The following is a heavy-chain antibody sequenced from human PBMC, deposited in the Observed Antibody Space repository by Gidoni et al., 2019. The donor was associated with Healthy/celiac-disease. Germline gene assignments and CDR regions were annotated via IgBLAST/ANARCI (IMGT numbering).Heavy chain of an antibody. V-gene: IGHV3-30-3*01. CDR2: ISYDGSNK. CDR3: ARVGCSGGSCRRRGRYGMDV. CDR1: GFTFSSYA. D-gene: IGHD2-15*01. Sequence: QVQLVESGGGVVQPGRSLSLSCAASGFTFSSYARQWVLQAPGKGLGWVAVISYDGSNKYCADSVKGRFTISRDNSKNTLYLQMNSLRAEDTAVYYCARVGCSGGSCRRRGRYGMDVWGQGTTVTVSS. J-gene: IGHJ6*02.